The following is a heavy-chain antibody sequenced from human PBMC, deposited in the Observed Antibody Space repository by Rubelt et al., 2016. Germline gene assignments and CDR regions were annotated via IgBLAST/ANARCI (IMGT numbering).Heavy chain of an antibody. J-gene: IGHJ3*02. V-gene: IGHV4-34*01. CDR1: GGSFSGYY. CDR2: INHSGST. Sequence: QVQLQQWGAGLLKPSETLSLTCAVYGGSFSGYYWSWIRQPPGKGLEWIGEINHSGSTNYNPSLKSRVTISVDTSKNQFSRMLSSVTAADTAVYYCASRERTSGSRGAFDIWGQGTMVTVSS. D-gene: IGHD1-26*01. CDR3: ASRERTSGSRGAFDI.